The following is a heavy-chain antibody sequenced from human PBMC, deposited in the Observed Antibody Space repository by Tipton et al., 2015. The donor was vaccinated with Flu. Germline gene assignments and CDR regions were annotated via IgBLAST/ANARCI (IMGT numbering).Heavy chain of an antibody. J-gene: IGHJ4*02. CDR3: ARITLTGTDS. CDR1: GDSTSSYY. D-gene: IGHD3-9*01. CDR2: IFTRGSI. Sequence: TLSLTCTVSGDSTSSYYLNWVRQPAGKGLEWIGRIFTRGSIDYNPSLKNRLTMSEDTSKNQFSLKLASVTAADTAIYYCARITLTGTDSWGQGTLVTVSS. V-gene: IGHV4-4*07.